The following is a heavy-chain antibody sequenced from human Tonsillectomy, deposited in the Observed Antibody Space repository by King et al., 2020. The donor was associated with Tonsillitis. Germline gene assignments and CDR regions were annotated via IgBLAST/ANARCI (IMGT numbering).Heavy chain of an antibody. J-gene: IGHJ4*02. CDR1: GFTFSDYE. D-gene: IGHD1-26*01. V-gene: IGHV3-48*03. CDR2: ISSSGYTT. CDR3: ASDTTRRFDH. Sequence: VQLVESGGGLVQPGGSLRISCAASGFTFSDYEMNWVRQAPGKGLEWVSFISSSGYTTHYAASVKGRFTISRVNAKNSVFLQMNNLRPEDTAVYYCASDTTRRFDHWGQGTLVTVSS.